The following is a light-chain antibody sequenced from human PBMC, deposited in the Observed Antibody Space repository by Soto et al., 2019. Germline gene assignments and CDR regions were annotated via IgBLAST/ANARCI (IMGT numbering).Light chain of an antibody. J-gene: IGKJ1*01. CDR3: QQHNTYSRT. Sequence: DIQMTQSPSTLSASVGDRVTITCRASQSVSSGLAWYQQKPGKAPKLLIYKASNLESGVPSRFSCSGSATEFTLTISSLQPYDFATSYCQQHNTYSRTFGQGTKVEIK. CDR2: KAS. V-gene: IGKV1-5*03. CDR1: QSVSSG.